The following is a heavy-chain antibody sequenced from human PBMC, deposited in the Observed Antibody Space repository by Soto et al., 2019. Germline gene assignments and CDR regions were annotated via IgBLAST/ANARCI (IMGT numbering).Heavy chain of an antibody. J-gene: IGHJ6*03. CDR1: GGSISSSSYY. V-gene: IGHV4-39*07. CDR3: ARDRFSSGWSDYYYYYMDV. D-gene: IGHD6-19*01. Sequence: PSETLSLTCTVSGGSISSSSYYWGWIRQPPGKGLEWIGSIYYSGSTYYNPSLKSRVTISVDTSKNQFSLKLSSVTAADTAVYYCARDRFSSGWSDYYYYYMDVWGKGTTVTVSS. CDR2: IYYSGST.